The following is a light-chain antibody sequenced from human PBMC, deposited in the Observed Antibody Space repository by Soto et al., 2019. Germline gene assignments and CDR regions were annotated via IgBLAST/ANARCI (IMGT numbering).Light chain of an antibody. CDR3: QQYGGSAPIT. CDR2: GAS. CDR1: QSVNNNY. V-gene: IGKV3-20*01. Sequence: EIVLTQSPGTLSLFPGETAALSCRASQSVNNNYLAWYQLRYDQAPRLLIYGASIRATGIPDRFSGSGSGTDVTLTISGLEPEDFAMYYCQQYGGSAPITFGQGTQLEIE. J-gene: IGKJ5*01.